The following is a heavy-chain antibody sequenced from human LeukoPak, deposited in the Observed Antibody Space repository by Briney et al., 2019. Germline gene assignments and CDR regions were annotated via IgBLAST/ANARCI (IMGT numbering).Heavy chain of an antibody. CDR1: GFTFTNYV. CDR3: ARGASYSSSTLDAFDI. V-gene: IGHV3-23*01. Sequence: GESLRLSCAASGFTFTNYVMNWVRQAPGKGLEWVSSITGTADKTYDADSVKGRFTISRDNSKNTLSLQMNSLRADDTAVYYCARGASYSSSTLDAFDIWGQGTMVTVSS. CDR2: ITGTADKT. J-gene: IGHJ3*02. D-gene: IGHD6-19*01.